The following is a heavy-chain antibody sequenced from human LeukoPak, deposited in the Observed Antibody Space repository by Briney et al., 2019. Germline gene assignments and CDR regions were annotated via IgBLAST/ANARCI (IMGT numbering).Heavy chain of an antibody. CDR1: GGSFSGYY. CDR2: INHSGST. CDR3: ARGSPVIAMVRGVQSNWFDP. D-gene: IGHD3-10*01. J-gene: IGHJ5*02. V-gene: IGHV4-34*01. Sequence: SETPSLTCAVYGGSFSGYYWSWIRQPPGKGLEWIGEINHSGSTNYNPSLKSRVTISVDTSKNQFSLKLSSVTAADTAVYYCARGSPVIAMVRGVQSNWFDPWGQGTLVTVSS.